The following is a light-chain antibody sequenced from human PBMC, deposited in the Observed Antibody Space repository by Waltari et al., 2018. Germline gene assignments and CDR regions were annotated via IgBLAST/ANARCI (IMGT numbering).Light chain of an antibody. J-gene: IGKJ1*01. V-gene: IGKV1-39*01. CDR2: GGS. CDR3: QKTYGDPL. CDR1: QTLNRY. Sequence: DIQMTQSPSSLSASVGDRVTITCPASQTLNRYLNWYQQKPGTAPKLLIHGGSNLESGVPSRFSGSGSGTDFTLTISSLQPDDFATYYCQKTYGDPLFGPGTKVEIK.